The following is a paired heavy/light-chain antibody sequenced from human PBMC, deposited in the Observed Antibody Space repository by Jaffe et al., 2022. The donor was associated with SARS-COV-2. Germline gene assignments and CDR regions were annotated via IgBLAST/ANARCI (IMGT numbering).Light chain of an antibody. CDR2: QDA. V-gene: IGLV3-1*01. CDR1: KLGNKY. Sequence: SYELTQPPSVSVSPGQTASITCSGDKLGNKYAHWYQQKPGQSPVLVIYQDAKRPSGIPERFSGSNSGNTATLTISGTLAMDEADYYCQAWDSSTVVFGGGTKLTVL. J-gene: IGLJ2*01. CDR3: QAWDSSTVV.
Heavy chain of an antibody. D-gene: IGHD3-10*01. CDR3: ARDGSAVGGRNAIDP. J-gene: IGHJ5*02. CDR1: GYSISSGYY. V-gene: IGHV4-38-2*02. Sequence: QVKMQESGSGLVKPSETLSLTCTVSGYSISSGYYWGWIRQAPGKGLEWIGSIYDSGSTYYNPSLKSRVTISVDTSKNQFSLKLSSVTAADTAVYYCARDGSAVGGRNAIDPWGQGTLVTVSS. CDR2: IYDSGST.